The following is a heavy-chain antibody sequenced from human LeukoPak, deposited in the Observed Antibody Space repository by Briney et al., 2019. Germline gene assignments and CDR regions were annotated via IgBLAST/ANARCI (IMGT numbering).Heavy chain of an antibody. CDR2: IYYSGST. CDR3: ARDGLAAAGRWNWFDP. V-gene: IGHV4-39*07. CDR1: DGSISSSSYY. D-gene: IGHD6-13*01. J-gene: IGHJ5*02. Sequence: SETLSLTCTVSDGSISSSSYYWGWIRQPPGKGLEWIGSIYYSGSTYYNPSLKSRVTISVDTSKNQFSLRLSSVTAADTAVYYCARDGLAAAGRWNWFDPWGQGTLVTVSS.